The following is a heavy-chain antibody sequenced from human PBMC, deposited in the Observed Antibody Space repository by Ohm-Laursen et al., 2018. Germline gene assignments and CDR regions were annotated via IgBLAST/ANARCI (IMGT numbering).Heavy chain of an antibody. Sequence: TLSLTCTVSGAAISSYYWSWIRQPAGKGLEWIGRIYASGTTYYNPSLTSRVTMSLDTSKNQFPLKLSSVTAADTAVYYCARYNIGSWFDPWGQRTLVTVSS. J-gene: IGHJ5*02. CDR2: IYASGTT. V-gene: IGHV4-4*07. CDR1: GAAISSYY. D-gene: IGHD6-19*01. CDR3: ARYNIGSWFDP.